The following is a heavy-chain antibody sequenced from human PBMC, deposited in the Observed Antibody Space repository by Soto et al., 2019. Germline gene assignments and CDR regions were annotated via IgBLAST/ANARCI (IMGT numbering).Heavy chain of an antibody. Sequence: QLQLVQAGSEVKKTGASVKVSCKTSGFTFTKYGFTWGRQAPGKGLERMGWSSALNGFTNYAQDFQGRVTLTTDSATNTAYMELRGLRSDYTAFYYCAATASTARGLRDWGQGTLVSVAS. D-gene: IGHD6-6*01. J-gene: IGHJ4*02. CDR2: SSALNGFT. CDR1: GFTFTKYG. CDR3: AATASTARGLRD. V-gene: IGHV1-18*01.